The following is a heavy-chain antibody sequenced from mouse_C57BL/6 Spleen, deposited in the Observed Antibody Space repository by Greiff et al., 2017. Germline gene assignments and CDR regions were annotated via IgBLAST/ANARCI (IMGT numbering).Heavy chain of an antibody. CDR2: IRSKSNNYAT. J-gene: IGHJ4*01. CDR3: VRLGDYSNYGYAMDY. D-gene: IGHD2-5*01. CDR1: GFSFNTYA. Sequence: EVKLMESGGGLVQPKGSLKLSCAASGFSFNTYAMNWVRQAPGKGLEWVARIRSKSNNYATYYADSVKDRFTISRDDSESMLYLQMNNLKTEDTAMYYCVRLGDYSNYGYAMDYWGQGTSVTVSS. V-gene: IGHV10-1*01.